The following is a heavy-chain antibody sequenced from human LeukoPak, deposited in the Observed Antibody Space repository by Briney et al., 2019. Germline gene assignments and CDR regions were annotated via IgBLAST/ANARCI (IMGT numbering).Heavy chain of an antibody. CDR3: AKDRTSLSDSLVFDQ. D-gene: IGHD2/OR15-2a*01. CDR1: GYSFSTSA. CDR2: ISYNGNT. J-gene: IGHJ4*02. Sequence: GASVKVSCKASGYSFSTSAISWMRQAPGQGLEWMGWISYNGNTDYAQKFQGRVTMTTDTFTSTAYMELRSLTSDDTAVYYCAKDRTSLSDSLVFDQRGQGTLVTVSS. V-gene: IGHV1-18*01.